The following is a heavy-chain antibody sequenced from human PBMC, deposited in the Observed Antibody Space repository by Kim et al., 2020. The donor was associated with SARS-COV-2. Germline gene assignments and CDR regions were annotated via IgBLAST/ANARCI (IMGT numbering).Heavy chain of an antibody. CDR1: GFTFSSYS. CDR3: AMDLSSSTSCYYY. V-gene: IGHV3-21*01. D-gene: IGHD2-2*01. J-gene: IGHJ4*02. Sequence: GGSLRLSCAASGFTFSSYSMNWVRQAPGKGLEWVSSISSSGNYIYYPDSLKGRFTVSRDNAESSLYLQMTSLRAEDSAVYYCAMDLSSSTSCYYYWGQGT. CDR2: ISSSGNYI.